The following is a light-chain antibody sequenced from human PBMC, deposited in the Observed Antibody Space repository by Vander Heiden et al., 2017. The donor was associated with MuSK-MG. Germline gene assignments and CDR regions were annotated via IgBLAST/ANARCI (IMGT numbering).Light chain of an antibody. V-gene: IGKV1-9*01. CDR2: AAS. J-gene: IGKJ5*01. CDR3: QQLNSFLIT. Sequence: IQLTQSPSSLSASVGDRVTITCRASQGISSYLAWYQQKPGKAPKLLIYAASTLQSGVPSRFSGSGSVTDFTLTISSLQPEDFATYYCQQLNSFLITFGQWTRLDIK. CDR1: QGISSY.